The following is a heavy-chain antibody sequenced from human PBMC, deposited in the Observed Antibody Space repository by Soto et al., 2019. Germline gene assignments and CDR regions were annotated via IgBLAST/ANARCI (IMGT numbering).Heavy chain of an antibody. J-gene: IGHJ4*02. D-gene: IGHD3-22*01. CDR3: ARGHYYDSSGEHFDY. CDR2: INSDGSST. V-gene: IGHV3-74*01. Sequence: GGSLRLSCAASGFTFSSYAMTWVRQAPGKGLEWVSRINSDGSSTSYADSVKGRFTISRDNAKNTLYLQMNSLRAEDTAVYYCARGHYYDSSGEHFDYWGQGTLVTVSS. CDR1: GFTFSSYA.